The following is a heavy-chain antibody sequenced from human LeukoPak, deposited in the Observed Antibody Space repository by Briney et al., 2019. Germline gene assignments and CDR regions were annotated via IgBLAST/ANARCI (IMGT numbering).Heavy chain of an antibody. V-gene: IGHV3-48*03. CDR3: ARDSIRHQLYYFDS. J-gene: IGHJ4*02. Sequence: GGSLRLSCAASGFTFSTYEMNWVRQAPGKGLEWVSYISNSGSSIFYTDSVKGRFTISRDNSKNTLYLQMNSLRPEDTAIYYCARDSIRHQLYYFDSWGQGTLVTVSS. D-gene: IGHD6-13*01. CDR2: ISNSGSSI. CDR1: GFTFSTYE.